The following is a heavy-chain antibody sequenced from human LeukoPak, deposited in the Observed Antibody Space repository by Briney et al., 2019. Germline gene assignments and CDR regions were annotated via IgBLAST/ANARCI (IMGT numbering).Heavy chain of an antibody. D-gene: IGHD4-17*01. J-gene: IGHJ5*02. Sequence: PSETLSLTCTVSGGSISSSSYYWDWIRQPPGKGLEWIGTIYYSGSTYYNPSLKSRVTISVDTSKNQFSLKLSSVTAADTAVYYCARHEDPDYYGDYYFDPWGQGTLVTVSS. CDR1: GGSISSSSYY. CDR2: IYYSGST. V-gene: IGHV4-39*01. CDR3: ARHEDPDYYGDYYFDP.